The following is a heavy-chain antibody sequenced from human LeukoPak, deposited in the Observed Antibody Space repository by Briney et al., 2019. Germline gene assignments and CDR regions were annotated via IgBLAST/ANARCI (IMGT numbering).Heavy chain of an antibody. CDR1: GFTFSTYA. CDR3: ARSLRIDDYGDYLDL. CDR2: ISSSSSYI. J-gene: IGHJ5*02. Sequence: GGSLRLSCAASGFTFSTYAMSWVRQAPGKGLEWVSSISSSSSYIYYADSVKGRFTISRDNAKNSLYLQMNSLRAEDTAVYYCARSLRIDDYGDYLDLWGQGTLVTVSS. V-gene: IGHV3-21*01. D-gene: IGHD4-17*01.